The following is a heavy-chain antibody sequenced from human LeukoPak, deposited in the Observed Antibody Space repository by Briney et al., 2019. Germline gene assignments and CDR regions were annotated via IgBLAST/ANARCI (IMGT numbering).Heavy chain of an antibody. D-gene: IGHD3-10*02. J-gene: IGHJ4*02. CDR2: IYTSGST. V-gene: IGHV4-4*07. CDR3: ARGTMLVEYYFDY. CDR1: GGSIRSYY. Sequence: SETLSLTCSVSGGSIRSYYWSWIRQPAGKGLEWIGRIYTSGSTNYNPSLKSRVTMSVDTSKNQFSLKLSSVTAADTAVYYCARGTMLVEYYFDYWGQGTLVTVSS.